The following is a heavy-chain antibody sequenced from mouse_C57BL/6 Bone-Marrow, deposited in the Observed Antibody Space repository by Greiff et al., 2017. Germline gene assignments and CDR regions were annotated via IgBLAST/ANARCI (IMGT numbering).Heavy chain of an antibody. CDR1: GFNFKNTY. V-gene: IGHV14-3*01. D-gene: IGHD3-1*01. CDR2: IDPANGNT. CDR3: ASRGAMDY. J-gene: IGHJ4*01. Sequence: EVQLQQSVAELVRPGASVKLSCTASGFNFKNTYMHWVKQRPEQGLEWIGRIDPANGNTKYAPKFPGKATLTADTSSNTAYLQLSSLTSEDTAIYYGASRGAMDYWGQGTSVTVSA.